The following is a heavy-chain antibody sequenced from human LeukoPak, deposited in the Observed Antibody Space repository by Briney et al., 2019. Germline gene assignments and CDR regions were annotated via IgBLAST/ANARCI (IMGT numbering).Heavy chain of an antibody. V-gene: IGHV3-53*01. CDR1: GFTVSSNY. Sequence: GGSLRLSCTASGFTVSSNYMSWVRQAPGKGLEWVSVIYSGGSTYYADSVKGRFTISRDSSKNTLYLQMNSLRAVDTAVYYCSRAREYYDILTGYSSYYFDYWGQGTLVTVSS. CDR3: SRAREYYDILTGYSSYYFDY. D-gene: IGHD3-9*01. J-gene: IGHJ4*02. CDR2: IYSGGST.